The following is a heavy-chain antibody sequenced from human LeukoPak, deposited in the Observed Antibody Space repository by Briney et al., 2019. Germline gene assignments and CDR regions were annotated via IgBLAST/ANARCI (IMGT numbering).Heavy chain of an antibody. CDR2: IYHSGST. J-gene: IGHJ5*02. CDR3: ARDQSLGYCSSTSCQNWFDP. D-gene: IGHD2-2*01. Sequence: SETLSLTCTVSGGSISSGGYYWSWIRQPPGKGLEWIGYIYHSGSTYYNPFLKSRVTISVDRSKNQFSLKLSSVTAADTAVYYCARDQSLGYCSSTSCQNWFDPWGQGTLVTVSS. V-gene: IGHV4-30-2*01. CDR1: GGSISSGGYY.